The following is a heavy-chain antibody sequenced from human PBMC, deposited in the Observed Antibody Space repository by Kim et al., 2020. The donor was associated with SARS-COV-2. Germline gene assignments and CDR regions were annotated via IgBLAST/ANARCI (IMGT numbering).Heavy chain of an antibody. CDR2: IDGSGGTI. CDR3: AKTFPFTDRALFDY. V-gene: IGHV3-23*01. D-gene: IGHD3-10*01. CDR1: GFTFRSYA. J-gene: IGHJ4*02. Sequence: GGSLRLSCVASGFTFRSYAVSWVRQVAGKGLEWVSSIDGSGGTIYYADSVKGRFTISRDNSKNTLYLQMNSLRAEDTAMYYCAKTFPFTDRALFDYWGQGTLVTVSS.